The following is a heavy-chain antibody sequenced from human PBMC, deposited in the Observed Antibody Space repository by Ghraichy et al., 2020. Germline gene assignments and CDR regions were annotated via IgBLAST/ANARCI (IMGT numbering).Heavy chain of an antibody. J-gene: IGHJ5*02. V-gene: IGHV4-34*01. CDR1: GGSFSGYY. CDR3: ARGGPQKSNYVGNWFDP. D-gene: IGHD1-7*01. Sequence: SETLSLTCAVYGGSFSGYYWSWIRQPPGKGLEWIGEINHSGSTNYNPSLKSRVTISVDTSKNQFSLKLSSVTAADTAVYYCARGGPQKSNYVGNWFDPWGQGTLVTVSS. CDR2: INHSGST.